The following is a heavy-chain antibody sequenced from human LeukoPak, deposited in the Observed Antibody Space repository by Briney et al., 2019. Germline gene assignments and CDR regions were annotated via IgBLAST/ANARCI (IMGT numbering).Heavy chain of an antibody. J-gene: IGHJ4*02. D-gene: IGHD2-15*01. Sequence: GGSLRLSCAASGFTFSSYGMHWVRQAPGKGLEWVAVIWYDGSNKYYADSVKGRFTISRDNSKNTLYLQMNSLRAEDTAVYYCAREFQGSDFPSDYWGQGTLVTVSS. V-gene: IGHV3-33*01. CDR2: IWYDGSNK. CDR1: GFTFSSYG. CDR3: AREFQGSDFPSDY.